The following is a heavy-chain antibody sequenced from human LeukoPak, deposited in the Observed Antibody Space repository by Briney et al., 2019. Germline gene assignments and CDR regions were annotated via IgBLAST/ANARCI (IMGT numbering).Heavy chain of an antibody. J-gene: IGHJ4*02. D-gene: IGHD4-17*01. CDR1: RFTFSSYA. V-gene: IGHV3-23*01. CDR3: ARDYADYVGYFFFDY. CDR2: ISGGGETT. Sequence: PGGSLRLSCAASRFTFSSYAMNWVRQAPGKGLEWVSSISGGGETTYYADSAKGRFTISRDNSQNTLYLQMNSLRAEDTAVYYCARDYADYVGYFFFDYWGQGTLVTVSS.